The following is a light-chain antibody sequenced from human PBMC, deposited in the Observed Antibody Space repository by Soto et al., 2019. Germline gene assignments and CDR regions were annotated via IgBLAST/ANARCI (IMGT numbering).Light chain of an antibody. CDR2: GAS. V-gene: IGKV3-20*01. Sequence: EIVLTQSPGTLSLSPGESATLSCRASQTVTSSYLAWCQQKPGQAPRLLIYGASSRAAGIPDRFSGSGSGTDFTLTIDRLEPEDFAVYYCQQYGSSSSWTFGRGTKVDIK. CDR3: QQYGSSSSWT. CDR1: QTVTSSY. J-gene: IGKJ1*01.